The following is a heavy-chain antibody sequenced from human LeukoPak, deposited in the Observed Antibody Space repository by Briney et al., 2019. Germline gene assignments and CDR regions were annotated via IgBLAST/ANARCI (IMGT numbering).Heavy chain of an antibody. CDR2: TYYRSKWYN. CDR3: GRDLPTYGDYLYYYGMDV. V-gene: IGHV6-1*01. CDR1: GDSVSSNSAA. D-gene: IGHD4-17*01. Sequence: SQTLSLTCAISGDSVSSNSAAWNWIRQSPSRGLEWLGRTYYRSKWYNDCAVSVKSRITINPDTSKNQFSLQLNSVTPEDTAVYYCGRDLPTYGDYLYYYGMDVWGQGTTVTVSS. J-gene: IGHJ6*02.